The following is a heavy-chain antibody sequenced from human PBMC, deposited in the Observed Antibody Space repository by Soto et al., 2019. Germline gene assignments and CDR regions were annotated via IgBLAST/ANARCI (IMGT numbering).Heavy chain of an antibody. CDR2: ISGSGGST. Sequence: GGSLRLSCAASGFTFSSYAMSWVRQVPGKGLEWVSAISGSGGSTYYADSVKGRFTISRDNSKNTLYLQMNSLRAEDTAVYYCAKDGEYGDYVSGRVDYWGQGTLVTVSS. CDR3: AKDGEYGDYVSGRVDY. D-gene: IGHD4-17*01. V-gene: IGHV3-23*01. J-gene: IGHJ4*02. CDR1: GFTFSSYA.